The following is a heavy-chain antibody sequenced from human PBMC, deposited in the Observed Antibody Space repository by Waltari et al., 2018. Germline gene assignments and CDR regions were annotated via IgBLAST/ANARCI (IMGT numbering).Heavy chain of an antibody. V-gene: IGHV1-69-2*01. D-gene: IGHD1-26*01. CDR3: AADPRAYYYNDRGYVPLHY. Sequence: EVHLKQSGTQVKKPGASVTISCTTSGYTFTDYYLHWVRQTPGKGLEWMGRLEPEDGEAEYAQGFQGRVTFTRDTSTATGYMDLSDLRPGDTAVYFCAADPRAYYYNDRGYVPLHYWGQGVLVTVS. J-gene: IGHJ4*02. CDR2: LEPEDGEA. CDR1: GYTFTDYY.